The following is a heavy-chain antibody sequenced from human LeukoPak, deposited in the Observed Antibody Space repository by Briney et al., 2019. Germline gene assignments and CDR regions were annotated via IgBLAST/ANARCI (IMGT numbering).Heavy chain of an antibody. D-gene: IGHD3-3*01. V-gene: IGHV3-21*01. Sequence: PGGSLRLSCAASGFTFSSYSMNWVRQAPGKGLEWVSSISSSSSYIYYADSVKGRFTISRDNAKNSLYLQMNSLRAEDTAVYYCARARNEDTIFGVVTYDYFDHWGQGTLVTVSS. J-gene: IGHJ4*02. CDR2: ISSSSSYI. CDR1: GFTFSSYS. CDR3: ARARNEDTIFGVVTYDYFDH.